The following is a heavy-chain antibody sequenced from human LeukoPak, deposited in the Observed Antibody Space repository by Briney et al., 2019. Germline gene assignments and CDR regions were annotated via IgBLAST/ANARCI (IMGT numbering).Heavy chain of an antibody. CDR3: ARDDAASYYSWFGT. Sequence: PSETLSLTCIVSGGSIRTSSYYWGWIPQTPGKGLEWIGSIDYSGSTYYTPSRKSRVTMSVESTQFSLNLMSVTPADTATYYCARDDAASYYSWFGTWGQGILVTVSS. D-gene: IGHD1-26*01. CDR2: IDYSGST. V-gene: IGHV4-39*07. J-gene: IGHJ5*02. CDR1: GGSIRTSSYY.